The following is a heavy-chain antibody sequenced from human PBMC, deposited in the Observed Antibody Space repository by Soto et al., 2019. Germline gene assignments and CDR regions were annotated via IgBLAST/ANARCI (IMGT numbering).Heavy chain of an antibody. Sequence: SLILSCTASGGPFSGYVVHWVRQAPGKGLEWVAVIWYDGSNKYYADSVKGRFTISRDNSKNTLYLQMNSLRAEDTAVYYCARNPSSSWYEKPTYYFDYWGQGTLVPVSS. V-gene: IGHV3-33*01. CDR1: GGPFSGYV. CDR3: ARNPSSSWYEKPTYYFDY. CDR2: IWYDGSNK. D-gene: IGHD6-13*01. J-gene: IGHJ4*02.